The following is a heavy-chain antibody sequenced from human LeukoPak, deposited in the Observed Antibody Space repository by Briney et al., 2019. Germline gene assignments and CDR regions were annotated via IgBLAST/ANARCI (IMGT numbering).Heavy chain of an antibody. J-gene: IGHJ4*02. D-gene: IGHD1-26*01. Sequence: ASETLSLTCTVSGGSISSYYWSWIRQPPGKGLEWIGYIYYSGSTNYNPSLKSRVTMSVDTSKNQFSLKLSSVTAADTAVYYCARDAVIVGATYFDYWGQGTLVTVSS. V-gene: IGHV4-59*01. CDR2: IYYSGST. CDR1: GGSISSYY. CDR3: ARDAVIVGATYFDY.